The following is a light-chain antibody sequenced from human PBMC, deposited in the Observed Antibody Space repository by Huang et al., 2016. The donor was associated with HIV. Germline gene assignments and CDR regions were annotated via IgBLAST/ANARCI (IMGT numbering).Light chain of an antibody. CDR1: QSLVHSDGNTY. V-gene: IGKV2-30*02. J-gene: IGKJ4*01. Sequence: DVVMTQSPLSLPVTLGQPASISCRSSQSLVHSDGNTYLNWFHQRPGQAPRRLIYKVSNRDSGVPDRCSGSWSGTGFTMKISRVEAEDVGVYYCMQGTHWPLTFGGGTKVEIK. CDR2: KVS. CDR3: MQGTHWPLT.